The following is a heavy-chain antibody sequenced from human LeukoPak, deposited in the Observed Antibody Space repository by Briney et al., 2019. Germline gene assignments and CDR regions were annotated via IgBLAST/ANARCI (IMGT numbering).Heavy chain of an antibody. V-gene: IGHV1-24*01. J-gene: IGHJ6*03. CDR2: FDPEDGET. D-gene: IGHD2-15*01. CDR3: ARGYCSGGSCSRYYYYYMDV. CDR1: GYTLTELS. Sequence: ASEKVSCKVSGYTLTELSMHWVRQAPGKGLEWMGGFDPEDGETIYAQKFQGRVTMTEDTSTDTAYMELSSLRSEDTAVYYCARGYCSGGSCSRYYYYYMDVWGKGTTVTVSS.